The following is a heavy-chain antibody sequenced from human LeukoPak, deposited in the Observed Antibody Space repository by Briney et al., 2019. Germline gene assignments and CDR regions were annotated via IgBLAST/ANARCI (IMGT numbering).Heavy chain of an antibody. CDR3: ARGGGYSYGLIDY. D-gene: IGHD5-18*01. V-gene: IGHV3-74*01. CDR1: GFTFSSYW. J-gene: IGHJ4*02. CDR2: INSDESST. Sequence: TGGSLRLSCAASGFTFSSYWMHWVRQAPGKGLVWVSRINSDESSTSYADSVKGRFTLSRDNAKNTLYLQMNSLRAEDTAVYYCARGGGYSYGLIDYWGQGTLVTVSS.